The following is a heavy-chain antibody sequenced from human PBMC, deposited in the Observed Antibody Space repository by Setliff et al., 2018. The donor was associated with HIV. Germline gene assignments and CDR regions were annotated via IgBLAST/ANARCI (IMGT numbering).Heavy chain of an antibody. D-gene: IGHD3-3*01. V-gene: IGHV4-59*11. CDR1: GGSISSHY. CDR2: IYYNGNT. Sequence: SETLSLTCAVSGGSISSHYWSWIRLPPGKGLEWIGTIYYNGNTNYNPSLKSRVAISVDTSKNLFSLKLTSVTPADTAVYCCARGIESFWSGYVRWGQGTLVTVSS. J-gene: IGHJ4*02. CDR3: ARGIESFWSGYVR.